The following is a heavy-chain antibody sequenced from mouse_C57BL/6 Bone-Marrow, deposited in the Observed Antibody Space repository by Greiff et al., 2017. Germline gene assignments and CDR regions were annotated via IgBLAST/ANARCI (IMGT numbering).Heavy chain of an antibody. V-gene: IGHV1-63*01. D-gene: IGHD1-1*01. CDR1: GYTFTNYW. CDR2: IYPGGGYT. Sequence: QVQLQQSGAELVRPGTSVKMSCKASGYTFTNYWKGWAKQRPGHGLEWIGDIYPGGGYTNYNEKFKGKATLTADKSSSTAYMQFSSLTSEDSAIYYCAKIYYYGSSYAMDYWGQGTSVTVSS. CDR3: AKIYYYGSSYAMDY. J-gene: IGHJ4*01.